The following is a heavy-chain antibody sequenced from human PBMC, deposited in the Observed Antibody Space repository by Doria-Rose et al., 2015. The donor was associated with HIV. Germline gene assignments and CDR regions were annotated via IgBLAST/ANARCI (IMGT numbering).Heavy chain of an antibody. CDR2: IFYTGST. CDR1: GGSISHYY. CDR3: ARVLSGTYDY. D-gene: IGHD1-26*01. Sequence: QVQLQESGPGLVKPSETLSLTCSVSGGSISHYYWSWIRQPPGKGLEYIGDIFYTGSTNYSLSRKSRVSISIDTSKNKCSLGLSSVTAADTAVYYCARVLSGTYDYWGQGTLVTVSS. J-gene: IGHJ4*02. V-gene: IGHV4-59*01.